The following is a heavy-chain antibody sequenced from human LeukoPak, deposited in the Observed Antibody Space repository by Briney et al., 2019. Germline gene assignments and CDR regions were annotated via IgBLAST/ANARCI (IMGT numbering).Heavy chain of an antibody. CDR1: GYTFTNYD. Sequence: ASVKVSCKASGYTFTNYDISWVRQAPGQGLEWMGWFSAYNGNTNNAQKLQGRVTMTTDTSTNTAYMELRSLRSDDTAVYYCARRTMVRGPYYYYYYMDVWGKGTTVTISS. D-gene: IGHD3-10*01. CDR2: FSAYNGNT. CDR3: ARRTMVRGPYYYYYYMDV. V-gene: IGHV1-18*01. J-gene: IGHJ6*03.